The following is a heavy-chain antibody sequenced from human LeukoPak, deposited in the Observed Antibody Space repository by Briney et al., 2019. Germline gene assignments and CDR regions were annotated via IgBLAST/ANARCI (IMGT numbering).Heavy chain of an antibody. CDR1: GGSMNTYY. V-gene: IGHV4-31*11. D-gene: IGHD6-25*01. CDR2: IYYSGST. CDR3: ARERIAATGLIDY. J-gene: IGHJ4*02. Sequence: SETLSLTCVVSGGSMNTYYWSWIRQHPGKGLEWIGYIYYSGSTYYNPSLKSRVTMSVDTSKNQFSLRLSSVTAADTAVYYCARERIAATGLIDYWGQGTLVTVSS.